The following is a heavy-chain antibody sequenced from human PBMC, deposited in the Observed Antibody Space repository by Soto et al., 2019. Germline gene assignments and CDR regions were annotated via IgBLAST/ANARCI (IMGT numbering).Heavy chain of an antibody. D-gene: IGHD2-15*01. CDR2: IYPGDSDT. V-gene: IGHV5-51*01. J-gene: IGHJ6*02. CDR1: GYSFTSYW. CDR3: ARLQWSGGSCYYYYYCMYV. Sequence: GESLKISCKGSGYSFTSYWIGWVRQMHGKGLEWMGIIYPGDSDTRYSPSFQGQVTISADKSISTAYLQWSSLKASDTAMYYCARLQWSGGSCYYYYYCMYVWGQGTTFTVSS.